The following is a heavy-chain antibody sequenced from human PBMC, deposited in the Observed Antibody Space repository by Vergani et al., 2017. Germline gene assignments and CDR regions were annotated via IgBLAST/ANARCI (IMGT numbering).Heavy chain of an antibody. Sequence: EVQLVESGGGLVKPGGSLRLSCAASGFTFSSYSMNWVRQAPGKGLEWVSSISSSSSYIYYADSVKGRFTISRDNAKNSLYLQMNSLRAEDTAVYYCAREPYGSGSYLVDYWGQGTLVTVSS. V-gene: IGHV3-21*01. CDR2: ISSSSSYI. CDR1: GFTFSSYS. CDR3: AREPYGSGSYLVDY. D-gene: IGHD3-10*01. J-gene: IGHJ4*02.